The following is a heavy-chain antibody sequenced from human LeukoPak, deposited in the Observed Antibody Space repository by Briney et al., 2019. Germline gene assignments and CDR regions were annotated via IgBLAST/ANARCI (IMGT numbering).Heavy chain of an antibody. V-gene: IGHV4-34*01. CDR3: AGVSYYYISGNGGALAY. CDR1: GGSFSGYY. J-gene: IGHJ4*02. Sequence: SETLSLTCAVYGGSFSGYYWSWIRQPPGKGLEWIGEINHSGSTNYNPSLKSRVTISVDKSKNQFSLKLSSVTAAATPVYYCAGVSYYYISGNGGALAYWGEGTLVTVSS. D-gene: IGHD3-22*01. CDR2: INHSGST.